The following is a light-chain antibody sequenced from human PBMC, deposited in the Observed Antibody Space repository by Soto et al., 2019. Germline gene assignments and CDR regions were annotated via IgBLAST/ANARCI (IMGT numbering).Light chain of an antibody. CDR2: GAS. CDR3: LQTYNLPRT. CDR1: LTIGDS. V-gene: IGKV1-39*01. J-gene: IGKJ1*01. Sequence: DIQMTQSPSSLSASVGDRVTITCRASLTIGDSLSWFQQKAGKPPTLLIYGASALQSGVPARYSGSGSGTDFTLTISNMQREDFATYYWLQTYNLPRTFGQGTKVDLK.